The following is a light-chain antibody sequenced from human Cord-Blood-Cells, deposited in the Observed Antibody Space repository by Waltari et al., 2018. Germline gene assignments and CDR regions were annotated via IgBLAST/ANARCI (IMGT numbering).Light chain of an antibody. J-gene: IGLJ3*02. CDR1: SSNIGSNY. Sequence: QSVLTQPPSASGTPGQRVTISCSGSSSNIGSNYVYWYQQLPGTAPKLLIFRNNKRPAGVPDRFSGSKSGTSASLAISGLRSEDEADYYCAAWEDSLSGPWVFGGGTKLTVL. CDR2: RNN. CDR3: AAWEDSLSGPWV. V-gene: IGLV1-47*01.